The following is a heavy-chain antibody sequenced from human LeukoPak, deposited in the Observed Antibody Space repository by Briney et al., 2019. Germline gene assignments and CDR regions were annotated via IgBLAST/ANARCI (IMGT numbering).Heavy chain of an antibody. CDR3: ARDKTLYSTYVDY. CDR1: GFTFISYG. V-gene: IGHV3-33*01. D-gene: IGHD6-13*01. Sequence: GGSLRLSCAASGFTFISYGMHWVRQAPGKGLEWVAVIWYDGSNKYYADSVKGRFTISRDNSKNTLYPQMNSLRAEDTAVYYCARDKTLYSTYVDYWGQGTLVTVSS. CDR2: IWYDGSNK. J-gene: IGHJ4*02.